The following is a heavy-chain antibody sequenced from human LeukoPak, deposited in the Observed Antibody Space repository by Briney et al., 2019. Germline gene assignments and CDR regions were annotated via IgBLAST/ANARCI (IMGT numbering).Heavy chain of an antibody. CDR2: ISSSSSYT. V-gene: IGHV3-11*06. Sequence: GGSLRLSCAASGFTFSDYYMSWIRQAPGKGLDWVSCISSSSSYTNYADSVEGRFTISRDNAKNSLYLQMNSLRAEDTTVYYCAGWDTMIVVVPADYWGQGTLVTASS. J-gene: IGHJ4*02. CDR1: GFTFSDYY. D-gene: IGHD3-22*01. CDR3: AGWDTMIVVVPADY.